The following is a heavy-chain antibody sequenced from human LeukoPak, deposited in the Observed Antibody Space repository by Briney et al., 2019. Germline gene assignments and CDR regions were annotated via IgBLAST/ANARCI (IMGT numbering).Heavy chain of an antibody. V-gene: IGHV3-9*01. Sequence: PGGSLRLSCAASGFTFDDYAMHWVRQAPGKGLEWVSGISWNSGSIGYADSVKGRFTISRDNAKNSLYLQMNSPRAEDTALYYCAKDISIAVAGTLFDYWGQGTLVTVSS. J-gene: IGHJ4*02. CDR3: AKDISIAVAGTLFDY. D-gene: IGHD6-19*01. CDR2: ISWNSGSI. CDR1: GFTFDDYA.